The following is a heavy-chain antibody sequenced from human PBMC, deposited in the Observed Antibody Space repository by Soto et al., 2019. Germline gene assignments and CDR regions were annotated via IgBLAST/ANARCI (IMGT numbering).Heavy chain of an antibody. CDR1: GFTFSSYA. CDR3: AKIFRYGDPEY. J-gene: IGHJ4*02. D-gene: IGHD2-21*02. Sequence: EVQLLESGGGLVQPGGSLRLSCAASGFTFSSYAMSWVRQAPGKGLEWVSGISVSGDSTYYAGYVKGRCTFSRDNSKSTLYLQMNSLRAEDTAVYYCAKIFRYGDPEYWGQGALVTVSS. CDR2: ISVSGDST. V-gene: IGHV3-23*01.